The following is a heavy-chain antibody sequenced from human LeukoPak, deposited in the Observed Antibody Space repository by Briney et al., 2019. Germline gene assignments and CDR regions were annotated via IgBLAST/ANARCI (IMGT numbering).Heavy chain of an antibody. CDR3: ATHSGSYESGVADDAFDI. V-gene: IGHV4-38-2*02. CDR1: GYSISSGYY. J-gene: IGHJ3*02. CDR2: IYHSGST. Sequence: PSETLSLTCTVSGYSISSGYYWGWIRQPPGKGLVGMGNIYHSGSTYYNPSLNTRVTISVDKSKNHFSQQMSSVAAADAAVYYCATHSGSYESGVADDAFDIWGQGTMVTVSS. D-gene: IGHD1-26*01.